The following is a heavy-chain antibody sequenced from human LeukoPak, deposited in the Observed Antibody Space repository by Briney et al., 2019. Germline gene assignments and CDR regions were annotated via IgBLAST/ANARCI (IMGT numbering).Heavy chain of an antibody. CDR3: ASLLGDSSGWYYYFDY. CDR2: INHSGST. CDR1: GGSFSGYY. D-gene: IGHD6-19*01. Sequence: SETLSLTCAVYGGSFSGYYWSWIRQPPGKGLEWIGEINHSGSTNYNPSLKSRVTISVDTSKNQFSLKLSSVTAADTAVYYCASLLGDSSGWYYYFDYWGQGTLVTVSS. J-gene: IGHJ4*02. V-gene: IGHV4-34*09.